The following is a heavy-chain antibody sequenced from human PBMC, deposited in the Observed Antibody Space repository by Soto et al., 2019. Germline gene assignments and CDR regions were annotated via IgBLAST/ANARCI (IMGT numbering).Heavy chain of an antibody. CDR2: IYSGST. V-gene: IGHV4-31*03. CDR1: GGSISSGDYY. CDR3: ARRWSGSRQGFDP. J-gene: IGHJ5*02. Sequence: QVQLQESGPGLVKPSQTLSLTCTVSGGSISSGDYYWSWIRQHPGKGLEWIGYIYSGSTYYNPSLKSRVTISVDTSKNQFSLKLSSVTAADTAVYYCARRWSGSRQGFDPWGQGTLVTVSS. D-gene: IGHD3-3*01.